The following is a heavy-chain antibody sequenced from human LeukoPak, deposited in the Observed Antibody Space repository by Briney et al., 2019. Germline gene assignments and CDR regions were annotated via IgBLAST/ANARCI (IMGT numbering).Heavy chain of an antibody. J-gene: IGHJ6*03. CDR1: GGSISIYY. Sequence: SETLSLTCTVSGGSISIYYWNWLRQPAGKGLEWIGRIFTSGITNYNPSLKSRVTMSVDTSKNQFSLNLSSVTAADTAVYYCARESSGTYYTPLDYMDVWGKGTTVTVSS. CDR2: IFTSGIT. V-gene: IGHV4-4*07. D-gene: IGHD3-10*01. CDR3: ARESSGTYYTPLDYMDV.